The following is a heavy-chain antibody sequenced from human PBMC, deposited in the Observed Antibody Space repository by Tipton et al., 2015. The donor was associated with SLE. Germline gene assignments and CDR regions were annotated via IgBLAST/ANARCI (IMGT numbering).Heavy chain of an antibody. CDR1: GGSISTYY. CDR2: IYHTGST. Sequence: LRLSCTVSGGSISTYYWSWIRQPPKQGLEWIGWIYHTGSTNYNPSLKSRVTISVDTSKKQFSLRLSSVTAADTAVYYCARDYYGSGFDAFDIWGQGTMVTVSS. D-gene: IGHD3-10*01. J-gene: IGHJ3*02. V-gene: IGHV4-59*01. CDR3: ARDYYGSGFDAFDI.